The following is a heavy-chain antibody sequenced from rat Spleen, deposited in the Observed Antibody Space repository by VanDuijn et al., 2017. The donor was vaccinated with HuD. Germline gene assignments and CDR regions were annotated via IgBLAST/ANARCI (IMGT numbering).Heavy chain of an antibody. CDR3: ARRHYGYTDYFDY. J-gene: IGHJ2*01. CDR2: ISPSGGGT. V-gene: IGHV5S13*01. Sequence: EVQLVESGGGLVQPGRSLKLSCAASGFTFNNYDMAWVRQTPTKGLEWVASISPSGGGTYYRDSVKGRFTVSRDNTRSTQFLQMDSLRSEDTATYYCARRHYGYTDYFDYWGQGVMVTVSS. D-gene: IGHD1-9*01. CDR1: GFTFNNYD.